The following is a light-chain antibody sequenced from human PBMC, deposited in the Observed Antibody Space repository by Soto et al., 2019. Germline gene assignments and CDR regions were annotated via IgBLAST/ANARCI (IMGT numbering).Light chain of an antibody. Sequence: QSALTQPASVSGSPGQSITISCTGTSSDVGGYNYVSWYQQHPGKAPKLIISDVSDRPSGVSNRFSGSKSANTASLSISGLQAEDEADYYCSSYSSGSSPVVFGGGTQLTVL. CDR2: DVS. J-gene: IGLJ2*01. CDR3: SSYSSGSSPVV. CDR1: SSDVGGYNY. V-gene: IGLV2-14*03.